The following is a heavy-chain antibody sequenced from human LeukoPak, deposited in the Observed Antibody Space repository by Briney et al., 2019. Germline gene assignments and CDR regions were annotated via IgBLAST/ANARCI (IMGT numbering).Heavy chain of an antibody. Sequence: GGSLRLSCAASGFTFSGYWMHWVRQAPGKGLEWVSDISPGGGPTYYADSVKGRFTISRDDSKNTLYLQMKNLRAEDTAVYYCAKDGAWLRFDDWGQGILVTVSS. CDR2: ISPGGGPT. D-gene: IGHD5-12*01. V-gene: IGHV3-23*01. J-gene: IGHJ4*02. CDR1: GFTFSGYW. CDR3: AKDGAWLRFDD.